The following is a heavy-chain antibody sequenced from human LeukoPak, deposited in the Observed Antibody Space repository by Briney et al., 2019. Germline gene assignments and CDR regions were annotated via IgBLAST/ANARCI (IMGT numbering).Heavy chain of an antibody. J-gene: IGHJ4*02. CDR1: GFTFSSYG. D-gene: IGHD3-22*01. CDR2: IRYDGSNK. CDR3: AKLIVVVTMADY. V-gene: IGHV3-30*02. Sequence: GRSLRLSCAASGFTFSSYGMHWVRQAPGKGLEWVAFIRYDGSNKYYADSVKGRFTISRDNSKNTLYLQMNSLRAEDTAVYYCAKLIVVVTMADYWGQGTLVTVSS.